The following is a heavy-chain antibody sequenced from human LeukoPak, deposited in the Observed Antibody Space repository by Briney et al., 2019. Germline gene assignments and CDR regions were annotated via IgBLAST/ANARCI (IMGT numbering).Heavy chain of an antibody. Sequence: ASVKVFSKAAGYTFTDYHMHWVRQDTGQGLQGLGWINPNSGGSNYAQKFQGRVPMTRDTSIRTTNMELRSLRYDDTGVYYCAREMETGTVVTPGYWGQGTLVTVSS. V-gene: IGHV1-2*02. CDR2: INPNSGGS. CDR3: AREMETGTVVTPGY. J-gene: IGHJ4*02. CDR1: GYTFTDYH. D-gene: IGHD4-23*01.